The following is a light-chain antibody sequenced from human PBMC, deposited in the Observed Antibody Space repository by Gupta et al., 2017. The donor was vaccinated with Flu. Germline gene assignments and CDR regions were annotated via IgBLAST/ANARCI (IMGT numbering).Light chain of an antibody. CDR1: SNNVGSYNI. Sequence: ITMSCTGASNNVGSYNIVCWYHQHPGKAPQLLIFEDIKRPSGVADRFSASKSGNTASLTITGLLAEDEADYYCCSYATRPRYYIFGAGTKVTVL. J-gene: IGLJ1*01. CDR3: CSYATRPRYYI. CDR2: EDI. V-gene: IGLV2-23*01.